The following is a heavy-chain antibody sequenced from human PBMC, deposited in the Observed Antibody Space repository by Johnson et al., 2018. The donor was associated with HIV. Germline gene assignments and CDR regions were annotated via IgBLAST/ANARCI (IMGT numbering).Heavy chain of an antibody. CDR1: GFTFSRHA. Sequence: VQVVESGGGLVQSGGSLRLSCAASGFTFSRHAMRWVRQAPGKGLDWVSAISSNGGSTYYANSVQGRFTLSIDNSKNSLYLQRGSLRAEDMAVYYCARGGGVVVNAFDIWGQGTMVTVSS. CDR3: ARGGGVVVNAFDI. V-gene: IGHV3-64*01. CDR2: ISSNGGST. J-gene: IGHJ3*02. D-gene: IGHD2-15*01.